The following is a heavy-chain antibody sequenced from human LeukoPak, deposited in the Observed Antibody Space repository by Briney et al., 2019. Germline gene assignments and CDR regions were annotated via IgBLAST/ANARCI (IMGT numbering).Heavy chain of an antibody. J-gene: IGHJ3*02. V-gene: IGHV3-23*01. CDR2: ISGSGGST. CDR3: AKDRDYYGSGMEAFDI. Sequence: GGSLRLSCAASGFTFSSYAMSWVRQAPGKGLEWVSAISGSGGSTYYADSVKGRFTISRDNSKNTLYLQMNSLRAEDTAVYYCAKDRDYYGSGMEAFDIWGQGTMVTVSS. D-gene: IGHD3-10*01. CDR1: GFTFSSYA.